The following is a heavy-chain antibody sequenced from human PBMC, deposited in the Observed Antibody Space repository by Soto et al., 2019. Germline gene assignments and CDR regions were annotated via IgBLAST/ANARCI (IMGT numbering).Heavy chain of an antibody. V-gene: IGHV1-2*04. Sequence: ASVKVSCKASGYTFTGYYMHWVRQAPGQGLEWMGWINPNSGGTNYAQKFQGWVTMTRDTSISTAYMELSRLRSDDTAVYYCARSRVYDFWSGYSIDYWCQGTLVTVSS. J-gene: IGHJ4*02. D-gene: IGHD3-3*01. CDR1: GYTFTGYY. CDR2: INPNSGGT. CDR3: ARSRVYDFWSGYSIDY.